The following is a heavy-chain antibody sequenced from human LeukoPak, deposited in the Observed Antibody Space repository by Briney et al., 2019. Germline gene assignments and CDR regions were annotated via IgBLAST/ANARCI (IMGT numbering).Heavy chain of an antibody. CDR2: ISGSGGTT. V-gene: IGHV3-23*01. CDR3: AKRRDSSGYATFDY. J-gene: IGHJ4*02. Sequence: PGGSLRLSCAASGFTFSIYGMSWVRLAPGKGLEWVSAISGSGGTTYYADSVKGRFTISRDNSKNTLYLLMNSLRAEDTAVYYCAKRRDSSGYATFDYWGQGTLVTVSS. D-gene: IGHD3-22*01. CDR1: GFTFSIYG.